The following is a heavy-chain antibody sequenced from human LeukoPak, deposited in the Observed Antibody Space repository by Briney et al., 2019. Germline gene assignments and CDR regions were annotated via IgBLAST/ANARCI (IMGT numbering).Heavy chain of an antibody. V-gene: IGHV3-33*06. J-gene: IGHJ3*02. CDR1: EFTFSSYA. Sequence: PGGSLRLSCAASEFTFSSYAMHWVRQAPGKGLEWVAVIWYDGSNKYYADSVKGRFTISRDNSKNSLYLQMDSLRAEDTAVYYCAKGGPSRAFDIWGQGTMVTVSS. CDR3: AKGGPSRAFDI. CDR2: IWYDGSNK.